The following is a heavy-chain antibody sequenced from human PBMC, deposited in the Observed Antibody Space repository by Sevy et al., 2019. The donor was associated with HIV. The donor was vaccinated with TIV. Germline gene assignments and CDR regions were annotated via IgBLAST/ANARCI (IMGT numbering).Heavy chain of an antibody. V-gene: IGHV1-24*01. CDR3: ATTKHYYDSSGYPFDY. Sequence: ASVKVSCKVSGYTLTEFSMHWVRQAPGKGLEWMGTFDPEDGETIYAQKFQGRVTMTEDTSTDTASMELSSLRSEDTAVYYCATTKHYYDSSGYPFDYWGQGTLVTVSS. CDR2: FDPEDGET. J-gene: IGHJ4*02. CDR1: GYTLTEFS. D-gene: IGHD3-22*01.